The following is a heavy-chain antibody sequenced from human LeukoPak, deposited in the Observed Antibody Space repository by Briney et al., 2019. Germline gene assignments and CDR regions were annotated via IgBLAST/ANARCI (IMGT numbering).Heavy chain of an antibody. J-gene: IGHJ2*01. V-gene: IGHV4-31*03. CDR2: IYYSGST. CDR1: GGSISSGGYY. D-gene: IGHD2-21*02. Sequence: PSETLSLTCTVSGGSISSGGYYWSWIRQHPGKGLEWIGYIYYSGSTYYNPSLKSRVTISVDTSKNQFSLKLSSVTAADTAVYYCAVRSYFTYCGGDCYSPWYFDLWGRGTLVTVSS. CDR3: AVRSYFTYCGGDCYSPWYFDL.